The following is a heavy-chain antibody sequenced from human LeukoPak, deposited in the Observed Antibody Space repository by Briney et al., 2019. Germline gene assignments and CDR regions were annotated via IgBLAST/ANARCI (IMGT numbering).Heavy chain of an antibody. CDR2: IKRDGSEQ. V-gene: IGHV3-7*05. Sequence: GGSLRLSCVASGFTFGDYWMSWVRQPPGKGLEWVANIKRDGSEQYSVDSVKGRFTISRDNAKNSLNLHMNSLRAEDTAVHYCARETYGDLLRDYFDYWGQGSLVTVSS. CDR3: ARETYGDLLRDYFDY. CDR1: GFTFGDYW. D-gene: IGHD4-17*01. J-gene: IGHJ4*02.